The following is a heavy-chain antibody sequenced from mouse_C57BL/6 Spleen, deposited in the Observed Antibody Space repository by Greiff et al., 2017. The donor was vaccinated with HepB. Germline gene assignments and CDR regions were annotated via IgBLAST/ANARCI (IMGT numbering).Heavy chain of an antibody. CDR2: INPYNGGT. J-gene: IGHJ3*01. CDR3: ARSPDSSGYDWFAY. Sequence: EVQRVESGPVLVKPGASVKMSCKASGYTFTDYYMNWVKQSHGKSLEWIGVINPYNGGTSYNQKFKGKATLTVDKSSSTAYMELNSLTSEDSAVYYCARSPDSSGYDWFAYWGQGTLVTVSA. V-gene: IGHV1-19*01. CDR1: GYTFTDYY. D-gene: IGHD3-2*02.